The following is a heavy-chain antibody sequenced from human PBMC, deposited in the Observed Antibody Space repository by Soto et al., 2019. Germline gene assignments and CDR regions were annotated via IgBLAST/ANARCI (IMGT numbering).Heavy chain of an antibody. D-gene: IGHD2-8*01. CDR2: IWYDGSKK. CDR1: GFTFGSYG. V-gene: IGHV3-33*01. J-gene: IGHJ3*02. Sequence: QVQLVESGGGVVQPGRSLRLSCAASGFTFGSYGMHWVRQAPGKGLEWVAVIWYDGSKKYYADYVKGRFTISRDNSNNTLYLQMNSLRAEDTAVYYCARDYCTNGVCSNDAFDIWGQGTMVTVSS. CDR3: ARDYCTNGVCSNDAFDI.